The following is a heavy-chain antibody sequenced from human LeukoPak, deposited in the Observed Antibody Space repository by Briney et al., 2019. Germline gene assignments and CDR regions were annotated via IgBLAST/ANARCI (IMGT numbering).Heavy chain of an antibody. V-gene: IGHV3-23*01. J-gene: IGHJ4*02. Sequence: GGSLRLSCAASGFTFSSYAMSWVRQAPGKGLEWVSHISGSGGSTYYADSVKGRVTISRDNSRNTLYLQMNSLRVEDTAVYYCARGTIAAAGIDYWGQGSLVTVSS. CDR1: GFTFSSYA. CDR3: ARGTIAAAGIDY. CDR2: ISGSGGST. D-gene: IGHD6-13*01.